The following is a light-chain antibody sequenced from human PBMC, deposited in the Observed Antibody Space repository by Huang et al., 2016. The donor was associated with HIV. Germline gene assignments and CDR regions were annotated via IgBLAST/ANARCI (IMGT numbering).Light chain of an antibody. J-gene: IGKJ3*01. CDR1: QSVGTS. Sequence: EIVLTQSPDTLSLSPGERATLSCRASQSVGTSLAWYQQKPGQAPRLLIYDASNSATGIPARFSGGGSGTDFTLTISSLEPEDFAVYYCQQRSNWPRGTFGPGTKVDIK. CDR2: DAS. V-gene: IGKV3-11*01. CDR3: QQRSNWPRGT.